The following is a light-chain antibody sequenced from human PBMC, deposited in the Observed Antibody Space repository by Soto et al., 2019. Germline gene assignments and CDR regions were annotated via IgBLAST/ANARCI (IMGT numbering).Light chain of an antibody. CDR3: QQTYSSLWT. J-gene: IGKJ1*01. Sequence: DLQVTQSPSSLSASVGDRVTITCRASQNISTYLNWYQQRPGKAPNLVIYATSHLQSGVPSRFSGIGSGTEFTLAISSLQPEDFAAYYCQQTYSSLWTFGQGTRVEIK. CDR1: QNISTY. V-gene: IGKV1-39*01. CDR2: ATS.